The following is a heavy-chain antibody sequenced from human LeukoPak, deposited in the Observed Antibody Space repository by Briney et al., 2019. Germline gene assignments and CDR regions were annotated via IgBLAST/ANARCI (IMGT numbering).Heavy chain of an antibody. CDR2: INGGNGNT. CDR3: VRTPPNWGADF. D-gene: IGHD7-27*01. Sequence: ASVKVSCKASGYNFTNHAIHWVHQASGQRLEWMGWINGGNGNTGYAQKFQGRVTMTRDTSTGTAYLELSSLRSEDSAVYYCVRTPPNWGADFWGQGTLVTVSS. V-gene: IGHV1-3*01. CDR1: GYNFTNHA. J-gene: IGHJ4*02.